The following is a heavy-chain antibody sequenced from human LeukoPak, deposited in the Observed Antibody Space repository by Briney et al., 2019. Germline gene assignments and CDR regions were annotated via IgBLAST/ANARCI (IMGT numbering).Heavy chain of an antibody. Sequence: PGGSLRLSCAASGFTFSIYAMHWVRQAPGKGLEWVSSISSSSSYIYYADSVKGRFTISRDNAKNSLYLQMNSLRAEDTAVYYCARGSARYYDSSGDFDYWGQGTLVTVSS. CDR3: ARGSARYYDSSGDFDY. CDR2: ISSSSSYI. D-gene: IGHD3-22*01. V-gene: IGHV3-21*01. J-gene: IGHJ4*02. CDR1: GFTFSIYA.